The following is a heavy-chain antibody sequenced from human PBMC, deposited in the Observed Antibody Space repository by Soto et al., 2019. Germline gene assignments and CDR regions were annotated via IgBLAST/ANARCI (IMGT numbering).Heavy chain of an antibody. D-gene: IGHD2-2*01. CDR1: GFAFSNFA. V-gene: IGHV3-23*01. Sequence: DVQLLESGGGLMQPGGSLRLSCAASGFAFSNFAVNWVRRAPGRGLEWVSAISAAGGATYYADAVKGRFTISRDNSKNTLYLHISSLRADDSAIYYCAKAESCSSRGCFAIFDFWGQGALVTVSS. J-gene: IGHJ4*02. CDR3: AKAESCSSRGCFAIFDF. CDR2: ISAAGGAT.